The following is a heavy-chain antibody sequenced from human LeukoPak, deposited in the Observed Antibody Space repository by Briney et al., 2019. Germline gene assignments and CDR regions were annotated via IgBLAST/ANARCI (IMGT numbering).Heavy chain of an antibody. CDR1: GYTLTELS. J-gene: IGHJ4*02. Sequence: ASVKVSRKISGYTLTELSMYWVRQAPGKGLEWMGGFDPEDGETIYAQKFKGRVTMTEDTSTDTTYVELSRLRSDDTAVYYCARGGNLAAAGTDYWGQGTLVTVSS. CDR3: ARGGNLAAAGTDY. V-gene: IGHV1-24*01. CDR2: FDPEDGET. D-gene: IGHD6-13*01.